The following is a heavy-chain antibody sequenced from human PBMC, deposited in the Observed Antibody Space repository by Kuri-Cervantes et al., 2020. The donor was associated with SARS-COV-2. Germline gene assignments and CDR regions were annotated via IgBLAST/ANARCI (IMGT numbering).Heavy chain of an antibody. Sequence: GGSLRLSCAASGFNFSRTDMHWVRQGPRKGLEWVSGISGSGATTYYADSVKGRFTISRDNSKNTLYLQMDSLRADDTAVYYCVKDYYGSGINWIFDSWGQGALVTVSS. CDR3: VKDYYGSGINWIFDS. CDR1: GFNFSRTD. J-gene: IGHJ4*02. CDR2: ISGSGATT. D-gene: IGHD3-10*01. V-gene: IGHV3-23*01.